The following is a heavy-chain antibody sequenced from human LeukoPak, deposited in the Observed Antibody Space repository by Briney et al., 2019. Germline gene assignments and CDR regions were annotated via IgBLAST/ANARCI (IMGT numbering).Heavy chain of an antibody. D-gene: IGHD2-21*02. CDR3: ASPYCGGDCSPITQGAFDI. J-gene: IGHJ3*02. Sequence: SVKVSCKTSGGTFSSFAISWVRQAPGQGLEWMGGVIPIFGTANYAQKFQGRVTITTDESTSTAYVELSSLRSEDTAVYYCASPYCGGDCSPITQGAFDIWGQGTMVTVSS. CDR1: GGTFSSFA. V-gene: IGHV1-69*05. CDR2: VIPIFGTA.